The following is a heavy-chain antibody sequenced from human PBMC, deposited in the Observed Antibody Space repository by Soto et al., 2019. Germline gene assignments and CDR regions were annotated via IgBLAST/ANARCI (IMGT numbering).Heavy chain of an antibody. CDR1: GYSFTSYW. V-gene: IGHV5-51*01. J-gene: IGHJ6*03. CDR2: IYPGDSDT. CDR3: ATNGITGHTPYYYYMDV. Sequence: GESLKISCKGSGYSFTSYWIGWVRQMPGKGLEWMGIIYPGDSDTRYSPSFQGQVTISADKSISTAYLQWSSLKASDTAMYYCATNGITGHTPYYYYMDVWGKGTTVTVSS. D-gene: IGHD1-20*01.